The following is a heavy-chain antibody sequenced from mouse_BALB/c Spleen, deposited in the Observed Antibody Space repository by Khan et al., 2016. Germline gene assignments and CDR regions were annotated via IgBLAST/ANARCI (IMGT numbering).Heavy chain of an antibody. J-gene: IGHJ4*01. V-gene: IGHV1-69*02. CDR3: ARSPAVATGDAVDY. CDR2: IDPSNTYT. CDR1: GYAFTSYW. Sequence: QVRLQQSGTELVKPGASVKLSCKASGYAFTSYWMHWVRQRPGYGLEWIGKIDPSNTYTNYNQKFMGRVTLTVDKSSTTAYMQFSSLTFEDSAVSYCARSPAVATGDAVDYWGQGTSVTVSS. D-gene: IGHD1-1*01.